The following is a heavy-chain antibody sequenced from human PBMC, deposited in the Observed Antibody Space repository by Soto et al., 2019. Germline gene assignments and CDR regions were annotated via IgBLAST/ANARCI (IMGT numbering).Heavy chain of an antibody. Sequence: SETLSLTCTVSGGSISSYYWSWIRQPPGKGLEWIGYIYYSGSTNYNPSLKSRVTISVDTSKNQFSLKLSSVTAADTAVYYCARADFWSGYPDQSPYYGMDVWGQGTTVTVSS. CDR1: GGSISSYY. CDR3: ARADFWSGYPDQSPYYGMDV. D-gene: IGHD3-3*01. CDR2: IYYSGST. V-gene: IGHV4-59*01. J-gene: IGHJ6*02.